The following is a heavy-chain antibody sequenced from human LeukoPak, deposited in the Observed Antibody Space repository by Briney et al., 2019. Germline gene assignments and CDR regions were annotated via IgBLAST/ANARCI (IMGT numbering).Heavy chain of an antibody. D-gene: IGHD2-2*01. Sequence: GRSLRLSCAATGFTFSSYAMHWVRQAPGKGLEWVAVISYDGSNKYYADSVKGRFTISRDNSKNTLYLQMNSLRAEDTAVYYCARAYCSSTSCSPLDYWGQGTLVTVSS. CDR2: ISYDGSNK. CDR3: ARAYCSSTSCSPLDY. J-gene: IGHJ4*02. CDR1: GFTFSSYA. V-gene: IGHV3-30*01.